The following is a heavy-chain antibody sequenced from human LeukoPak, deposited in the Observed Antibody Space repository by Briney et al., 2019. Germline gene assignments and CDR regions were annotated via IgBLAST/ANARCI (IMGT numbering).Heavy chain of an antibody. J-gene: IGHJ4*02. Sequence: GGSLRLSCAASGFTFSSYAMSWVRQAPGKGLEWVSAISGSGGSTYYADSVKGRFTISRDNSKNTLYLQMNSLRAEDTAVYYCANEVSRRTDCGGDCYHYYFDYWGQGTLVTVSS. CDR3: ANEVSRRTDCGGDCYHYYFDY. CDR2: ISGSGGST. D-gene: IGHD2-21*02. V-gene: IGHV3-23*01. CDR1: GFTFSSYA.